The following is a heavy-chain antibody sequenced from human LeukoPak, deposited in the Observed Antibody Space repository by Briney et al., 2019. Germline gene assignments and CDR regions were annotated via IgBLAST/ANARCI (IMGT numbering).Heavy chain of an antibody. Sequence: GGSLRLSFAASGFTFSNYAMSWVRQAPGKGLEWVAVIWYDGSNKYYADSVKGRFTISRDNSKNTLYLQMNSLRAEDTAVYYCARGSLYSSSWFDDAFDIWGQGTMVTVSS. CDR3: ARGSLYSSSWFDDAFDI. J-gene: IGHJ3*02. V-gene: IGHV3-33*08. CDR1: GFTFSNYA. CDR2: IWYDGSNK. D-gene: IGHD6-13*01.